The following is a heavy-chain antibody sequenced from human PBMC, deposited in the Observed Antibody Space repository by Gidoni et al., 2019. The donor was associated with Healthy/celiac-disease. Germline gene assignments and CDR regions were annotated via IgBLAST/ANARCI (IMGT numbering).Heavy chain of an antibody. D-gene: IGHD6-6*01. Sequence: EVQLVESGGGLVQPGESLRLSCAASGSPFSTYSMNWVRQAPGKGLEWVSYITSTGSTIYYADSVKGRFAISRDNAKNSLFLQMNSLRDEDTAVYYCARGSSSSVYYYYGLDVWGQGTTVTVSS. CDR2: ITSTGSTI. J-gene: IGHJ6*02. CDR1: GSPFSTYS. V-gene: IGHV3-48*02. CDR3: ARGSSSSVYYYYGLDV.